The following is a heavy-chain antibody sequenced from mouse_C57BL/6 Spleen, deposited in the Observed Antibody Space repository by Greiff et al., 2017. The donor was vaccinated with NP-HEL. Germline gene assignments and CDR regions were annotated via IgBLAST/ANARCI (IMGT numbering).Heavy chain of an antibody. CDR2: IYPGDGDT. CDR3: ATAYYGRYFDY. V-gene: IGHV1-82*01. D-gene: IGHD1-1*01. Sequence: VQLQQSGPELVKPGASVKISCKASGYAFSSSWMNWVKQRPGKGLEWIGRIYPGDGDTNYNGKFKGKATLTADKSSSTAYMQLSSLTSEDSAVYFCATAYYGRYFDYWGQGTTLTVSS. CDR1: GYAFSSSW. J-gene: IGHJ2*01.